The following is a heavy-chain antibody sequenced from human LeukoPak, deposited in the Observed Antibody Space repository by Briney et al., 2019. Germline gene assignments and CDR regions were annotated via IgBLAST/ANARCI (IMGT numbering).Heavy chain of an antibody. V-gene: IGHV3-23*01. CDR2: ITSTGEST. Sequence: PGGSLRLSCAASEFTFSIYAMSWVRQAPGRGLEWVASITSTGESTWYAGSVKGRFTISRDNSKYMVYLQMNSLSAEDTAIYYCAKDRPNYFGTNGHYYRRDGDFWGQGTLVTVSS. CDR1: EFTFSIYA. CDR3: AKDRPNYFGTNGHYYRRDGDF. J-gene: IGHJ4*02. D-gene: IGHD3-22*01.